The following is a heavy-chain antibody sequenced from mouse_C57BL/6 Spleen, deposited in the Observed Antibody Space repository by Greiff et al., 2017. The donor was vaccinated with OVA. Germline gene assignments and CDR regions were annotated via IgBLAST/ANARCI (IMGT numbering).Heavy chain of an antibody. Sequence: VQLQQSGAELVRPGTSVKVSCKASGYAFTNYLIEWVKQRPGQGLEWIGVINPGSGGTNYNEKFKGKATLTADKSSSTAYMQLSSLTSEDSAVYFCARGAYGNYGWFAYWGQGTLVTVSA. V-gene: IGHV1-54*01. CDR1: GYAFTNYL. J-gene: IGHJ3*01. CDR2: INPGSGGT. CDR3: ARGAYGNYGWFAY. D-gene: IGHD2-1*01.